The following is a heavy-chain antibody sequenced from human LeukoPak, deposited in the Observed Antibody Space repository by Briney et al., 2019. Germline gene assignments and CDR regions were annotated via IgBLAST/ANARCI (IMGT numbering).Heavy chain of an antibody. Sequence: PSETLSLTCTVSGGSISGYYWSWIRQPPGKGLEWIGYIYYSGTTKYNPSLESRVTISVDTSKNQFSLKLSSVTAADTALFYCARVVRGTSSYYYYYYMDVWGKGTTVTVSS. D-gene: IGHD2-2*01. V-gene: IGHV4-59*08. J-gene: IGHJ6*03. CDR1: GGSISGYY. CDR2: IYYSGTT. CDR3: ARVVRGTSSYYYYYYMDV.